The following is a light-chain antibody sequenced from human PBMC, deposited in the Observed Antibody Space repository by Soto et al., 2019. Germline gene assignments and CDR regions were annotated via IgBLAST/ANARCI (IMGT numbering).Light chain of an antibody. Sequence: EIVMTQSPATLSVSPGERATLSCRASQSVSSSYLAWYQQRPGQAPRLLIYGASTRATGIPARFSGSGSGTEFTLTISSLQPDDFATYYCQQYNSYSWTFGQGTKVDIK. CDR3: QQYNSYSWT. V-gene: IGKV3-15*01. J-gene: IGKJ1*01. CDR1: QSVSSSY. CDR2: GAS.